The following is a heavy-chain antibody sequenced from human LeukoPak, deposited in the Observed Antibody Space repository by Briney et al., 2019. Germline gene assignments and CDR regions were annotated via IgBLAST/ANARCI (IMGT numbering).Heavy chain of an antibody. Sequence: PGGALRLSCAASGFTVSSNYMSGGRQAPGKGLEGGSVIYRGGSTYYADSVKGRVTISRDNSKNTLYLQMNSLRAEDTAVYYCARAGRIAVAGYYYYGVDVWGKGTTVTVSS. V-gene: IGHV3-53*01. J-gene: IGHJ6*04. CDR1: GFTVSSNY. CDR2: IYRGGST. D-gene: IGHD6-19*01. CDR3: ARAGRIAVAGYYYYGVDV.